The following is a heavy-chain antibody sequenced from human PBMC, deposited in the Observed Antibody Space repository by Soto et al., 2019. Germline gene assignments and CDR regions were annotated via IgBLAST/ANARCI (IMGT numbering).Heavy chain of an antibody. CDR2: IYYDGST. J-gene: IGHJ5*02. V-gene: IGHV4-59*12. CDR1: GGSISSYY. D-gene: IGHD2-2*01. Sequence: PSETLSLTCTVSGGSISSYYWSWIRQPPGKGLEWIGYIYYDGSTNYNPSLQSRVTISLDTSKNQFSLNLMSVTAADTATYYCARDSRTGCSSTDCYMSWGRGILVTVSS. CDR3: ARDSRTGCSSTDCYMS.